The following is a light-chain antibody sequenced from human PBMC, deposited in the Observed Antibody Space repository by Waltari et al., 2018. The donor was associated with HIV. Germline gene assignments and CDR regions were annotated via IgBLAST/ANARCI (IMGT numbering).Light chain of an antibody. CDR3: AAWDHGLTGPNWV. CDR1: SPNIGWKY. V-gene: IGLV1-47*01. J-gene: IGLJ3*02. CDR2: RSD. Sequence: QSVLTQPPSTSGTPGQRVSISCSGSSPNIGWKYVYGSRHLPGTTPKLLIYRSDPLPSGVPDRLSASKSGTSASLAISGLQSEDEAVYYCAAWDHGLTGPNWVFGGGTRLTVL.